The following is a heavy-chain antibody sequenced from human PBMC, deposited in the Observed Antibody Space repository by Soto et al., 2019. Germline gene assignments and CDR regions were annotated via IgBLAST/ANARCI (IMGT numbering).Heavy chain of an antibody. Sequence: SETLSLTYTVSGGSISSGGYYWSWIRQHPGKGLEWIGYIYYSGSTYYNPSLKSRVTISVDTSKNQFSLKLSSVTAADTAVYYCARDHKWGGPRNYYYSGMDVWGKGTTVTVSS. J-gene: IGHJ6*04. CDR2: IYYSGST. CDR1: GGSISSGGYY. V-gene: IGHV4-31*03. CDR3: ARDHKWGGPRNYYYSGMDV. D-gene: IGHD3-3*01.